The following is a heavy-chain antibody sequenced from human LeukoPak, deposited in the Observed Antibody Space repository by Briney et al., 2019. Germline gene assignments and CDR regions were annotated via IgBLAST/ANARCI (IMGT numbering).Heavy chain of an antibody. J-gene: IGHJ4*02. V-gene: IGHV1-69*05. CDR3: AREVAMVIDC. Sequence: ASVKVSCKASGGTFSSYAISWVRQAPGQGLEWMGRIIPIFGTANYAQKFQGRVTITTDESTSTAYMELSRLRSDDTAVYYCAREVAMVIDCWGQGTLVTVSS. D-gene: IGHD5-18*01. CDR2: IIPIFGTA. CDR1: GGTFSSYA.